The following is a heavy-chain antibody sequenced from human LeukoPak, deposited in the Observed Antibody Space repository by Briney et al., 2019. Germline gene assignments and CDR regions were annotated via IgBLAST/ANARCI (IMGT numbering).Heavy chain of an antibody. J-gene: IGHJ3*02. V-gene: IGHV3-33*01. Sequence: GGSLRLSCGASGFTFSIYGMHWVRQAPGKGLEWVAVIWYDGGNKYYADSVKGRFTISRDNSRNTLYLQMNSLRAEDTAVYYCARDRYSSGWADAFDIWGQGTMVTVSS. CDR1: GFTFSIYG. CDR2: IWYDGGNK. D-gene: IGHD6-19*01. CDR3: ARDRYSSGWADAFDI.